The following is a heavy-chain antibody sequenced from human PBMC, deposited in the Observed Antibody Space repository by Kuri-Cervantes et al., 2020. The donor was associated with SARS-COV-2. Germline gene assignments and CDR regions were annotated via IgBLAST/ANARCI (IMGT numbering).Heavy chain of an antibody. CDR3: AKDQWELLGGGY. CDR2: ISGSGGST. J-gene: IGHJ4*02. D-gene: IGHD1-26*01. CDR1: GLTFSSYA. Sequence: ETLSLTCAASGLTFSSYAMSWVRQAPGKGLEWVSAISGSGGSTYYADSVKGRFTISRDNSKNTLYLQMNSLRAEDTAVYYCAKDQWELLGGGYWGQGTLVTVSS. V-gene: IGHV3-23*01.